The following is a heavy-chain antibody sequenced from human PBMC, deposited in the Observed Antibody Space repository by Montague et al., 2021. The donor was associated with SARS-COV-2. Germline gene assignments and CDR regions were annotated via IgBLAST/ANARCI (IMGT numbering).Heavy chain of an antibody. D-gene: IGHD3-16*02. V-gene: IGHV2-5*02. J-gene: IGHJ4*02. CDR2: IYWDDDK. CDR3: ARYTSRMYGSFDY. Sequence: PALVKPTQTLTLTCTVSGFSLNTNGMGVGWIRQLPGEAPAWLALIYWDDDKRCSPSLKTRLTITKDTSRNQVVLTMTNVDPGDTGTYFCARYTSRMYGSFDYWGRGALVSVSS. CDR1: GFSLNTNGMG.